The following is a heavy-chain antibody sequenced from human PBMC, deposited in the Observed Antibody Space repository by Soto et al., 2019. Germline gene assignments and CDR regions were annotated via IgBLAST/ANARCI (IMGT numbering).Heavy chain of an antibody. CDR3: ARSTDYIWGSYPIDY. J-gene: IGHJ4*02. D-gene: IGHD3-16*02. CDR1: GGSISSSSYY. Sequence: SETLSLTCTVSGGSISSSSYYWGWIRQPPGKGLEWIGSIYYSGSTYYNPSLKSRVTISVDTSKNQFSLKLSSVTAADTAVYYCARSTDYIWGSYPIDYWGQGTLVTVSS. CDR2: IYYSGST. V-gene: IGHV4-39*01.